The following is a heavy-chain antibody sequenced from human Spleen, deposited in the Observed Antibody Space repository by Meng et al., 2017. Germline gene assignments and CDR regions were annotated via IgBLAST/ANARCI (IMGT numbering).Heavy chain of an antibody. CDR1: GYTFTTYN. Sequence: QVQLVQSGVELKKPGASVKLSCKASGYTFTTYNLHWVRQAPGQGLEWMGWINTESGSPRSAQGFTGRFVFSLDTSVSTAYLDISSLKADDTAVYFCARGPRGGWFDHWGQGTLVTVSS. J-gene: IGHJ5*02. D-gene: IGHD2-15*01. V-gene: IGHV7-4-1*02. CDR3: ARGPRGGWFDH. CDR2: INTESGSP.